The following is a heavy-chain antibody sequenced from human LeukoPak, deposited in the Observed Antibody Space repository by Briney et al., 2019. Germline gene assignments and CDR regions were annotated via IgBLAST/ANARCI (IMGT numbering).Heavy chain of an antibody. Sequence: PGGSLRLSRAASGFTFSGYAMNWVRQAPGKGLEWVSHIYSSDTTYADSVKGRLTISRDNAKNSLYLQMNSLRDEDTAVYYCARDLHYAFDIWGQGTMVTASS. CDR3: ARDLHYAFDI. V-gene: IGHV3-48*02. D-gene: IGHD3-10*01. CDR2: IYSSDTT. J-gene: IGHJ3*02. CDR1: GFTFSGYA.